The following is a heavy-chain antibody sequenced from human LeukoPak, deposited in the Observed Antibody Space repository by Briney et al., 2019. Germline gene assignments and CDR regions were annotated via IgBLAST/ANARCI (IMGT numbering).Heavy chain of an antibody. CDR2: ISYDRSNK. Sequence: PGGSLRLSCAASGFTFSSYAMHWVRQAPGKGLEWVAVISYDRSNKYYADSVKGRFTISRDNSKNTLYLQMNSLRAEDTAVYYCARDLTGYSSGSYWGQGTLVTVSS. V-gene: IGHV3-30-3*01. D-gene: IGHD6-19*01. J-gene: IGHJ4*02. CDR3: ARDLTGYSSGSY. CDR1: GFTFSSYA.